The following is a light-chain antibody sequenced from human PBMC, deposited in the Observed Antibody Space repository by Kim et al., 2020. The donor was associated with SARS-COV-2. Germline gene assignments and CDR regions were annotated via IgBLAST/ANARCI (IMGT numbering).Light chain of an antibody. J-gene: IGKJ4*01. CDR2: DAS. Sequence: EIVLTQSPATLSLSPGERATLFCRASQSVSPYLAWYQQKPGQAPRLLIYDASKRATGIPARFSGSGYGTDFTLTISSLEPDDFAVYYCQLRTNWLTSGGGTKVDIK. V-gene: IGKV3-11*01. CDR3: QLRTNWLT. CDR1: QSVSPY.